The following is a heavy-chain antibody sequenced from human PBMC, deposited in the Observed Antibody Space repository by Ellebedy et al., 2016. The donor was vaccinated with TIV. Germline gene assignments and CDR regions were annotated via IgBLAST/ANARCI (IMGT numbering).Heavy chain of an antibody. CDR3: ARAKHDSWFYYYMDV. D-gene: IGHD3-3*01. V-gene: IGHV3-30-3*01. CDR1: GFTFSTYA. CDR2: ISYDGSHK. Sequence: GESLKISCAASGFTFSTYAMDWVRQAPGKGLECVAVISYDGSHKYYADSVTGRFTISRDNSKNMLYLQMNSLRPEDTAVYYCARAKHDSWFYYYMDVWGKGTTVTVSS. J-gene: IGHJ6*03.